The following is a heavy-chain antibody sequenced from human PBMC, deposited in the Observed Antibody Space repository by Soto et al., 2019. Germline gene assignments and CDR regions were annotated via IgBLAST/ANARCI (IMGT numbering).Heavy chain of an antibody. CDR2: ISSDGSNK. J-gene: IGHJ3*02. CDR1: GFTFSSYA. D-gene: IGHD3-22*01. V-gene: IGHV3-30-3*01. Sequence: QVQMVESGGGVVQPGRSLRLSCAAYGFTFSSYAMHWVRQAPGKGVELVAVISSDGSNKYYADSVKGRFTISRDNSKNTLYLQMNCLRAEDTAVYYCSRVPPITMIGAFDIWCQGTMVTVSS. CDR3: SRVPPITMIGAFDI.